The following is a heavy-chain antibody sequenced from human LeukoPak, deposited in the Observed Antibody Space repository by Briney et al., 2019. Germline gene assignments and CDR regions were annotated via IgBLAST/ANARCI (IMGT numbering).Heavy chain of an antibody. J-gene: IGHJ4*02. CDR1: GGSFSGYY. Sequence: SETLSLTCAVYGGSFSGYYWSWIRQPPGKGLEWIGQISHSGSTYYNPSLKSRVTMSVDSSKNQFSLQLTSVTAADTAIYYCANMIRGLDYWGQGALVTVSS. V-gene: IGHV4-34*01. CDR3: ANMIRGLDY. CDR2: ISHSGST. D-gene: IGHD3-10*01.